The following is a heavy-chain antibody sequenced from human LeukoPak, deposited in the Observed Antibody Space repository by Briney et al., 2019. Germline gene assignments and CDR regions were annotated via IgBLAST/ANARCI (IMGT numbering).Heavy chain of an antibody. D-gene: IGHD3-10*01. CDR3: TGEGPYYFDY. CDR2: IYYTGST. Sequence: PSETLSLTCAVSGDSISSDYWSWVRQPPGKGLEWIGYIYYTGSTSYNPSLKSRVTISVDTSKNQFSLKLSSVTAADTAVYYCTGEGPYYFDYWGQGTLVTVSS. CDR1: GDSISSDY. J-gene: IGHJ4*02. V-gene: IGHV4-59*04.